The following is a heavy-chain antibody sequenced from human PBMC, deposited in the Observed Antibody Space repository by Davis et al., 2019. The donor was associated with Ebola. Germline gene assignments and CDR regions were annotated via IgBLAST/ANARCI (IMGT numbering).Heavy chain of an antibody. J-gene: IGHJ6*02. D-gene: IGHD6-13*01. CDR3: ARVGAVAAAGTSYYYYYGMDV. Sequence: SETLSLTCAVYGGSFSGYYWSWIRQPPGKGLEWIGEINHSGSTNYNPSLKSRVTISVDTSKNQFSLKLSSVTAAGTAVYYCARVGAVAAAGTSYYYYYGMDVWGQGTTVTVSS. CDR2: INHSGST. V-gene: IGHV4-34*01. CDR1: GGSFSGYY.